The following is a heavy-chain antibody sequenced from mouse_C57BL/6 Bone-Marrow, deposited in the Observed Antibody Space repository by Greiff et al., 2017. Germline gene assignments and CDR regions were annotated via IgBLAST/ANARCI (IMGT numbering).Heavy chain of an antibody. D-gene: IGHD2-4*01. CDR3: ARWYYYDYDYDV. Sequence: QVQLQQPGAELVKPGASVKLSCKASGYTFTSYWMHWVKQRPGQGLEWIGMIHPNSGSTNYNEKFKSKATLTVDKSSSTAYMQLSSLTSEDSAVYYCARWYYYDYDYDVWGTGTTVTVSS. CDR2: IHPNSGST. CDR1: GYTFTSYW. V-gene: IGHV1-64*01. J-gene: IGHJ1*03.